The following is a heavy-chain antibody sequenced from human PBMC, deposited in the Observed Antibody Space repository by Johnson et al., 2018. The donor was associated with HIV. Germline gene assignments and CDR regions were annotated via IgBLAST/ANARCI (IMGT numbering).Heavy chain of an antibody. CDR2: ISYDGSNK. J-gene: IGHJ3*02. CDR1: GFTFSSYG. CDR3: AKDSSSWLNAFDI. D-gene: IGHD6-13*01. Sequence: QVQLVESGGGVVQPGGSLRLSCAASGFTFSSYGMHWVRQAPGKGLEWVAVISYDGSNKYYADSVKGRFTISRDNSKNTLYLQMNSLRVEDTALYYCAKDSSSWLNAFDIWGQGTMVTVSS. V-gene: IGHV3-30*18.